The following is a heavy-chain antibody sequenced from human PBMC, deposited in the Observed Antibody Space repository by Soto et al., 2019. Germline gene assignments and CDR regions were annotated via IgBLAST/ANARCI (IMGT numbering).Heavy chain of an antibody. D-gene: IGHD2-15*01. CDR3: AKAGCSGGTCYLYYFDY. Sequence: EVHLLESGGGLVQPGGSLRLSCAASGFTFSNYAMSWVRQAPGKGLEWVSGISAGGDSAYYADSVKGRFTISRDNSKNTLYLQMNSLRVEDSAVYSCAKAGCSGGTCYLYYFDYWGQGALVTVSS. V-gene: IGHV3-23*01. J-gene: IGHJ4*02. CDR1: GFTFSNYA. CDR2: ISAGGDSA.